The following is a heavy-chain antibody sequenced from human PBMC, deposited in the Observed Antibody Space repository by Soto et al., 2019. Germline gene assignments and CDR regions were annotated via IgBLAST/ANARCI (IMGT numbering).Heavy chain of an antibody. CDR3: AGSRMPPFDY. CDR1: GFTFSSYA. Sequence: EGQLLESGGGLVQPGGSLRLSCAASGFTFSSYAMSWVRQAPVKGLEWVSAISGSGGSTYYADSVKGRFTISIDNSKNTLYLQMNSLRAEDTAVYYCAGSRMPPFDYWGQGTLVTVSS. V-gene: IGHV3-23*01. J-gene: IGHJ4*02. CDR2: ISGSGGST. D-gene: IGHD2-2*01.